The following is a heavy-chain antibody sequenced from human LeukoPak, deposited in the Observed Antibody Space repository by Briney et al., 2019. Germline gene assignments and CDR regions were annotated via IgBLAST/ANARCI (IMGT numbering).Heavy chain of an antibody. CDR1: GGSISSYY. CDR2: IYYSGST. D-gene: IGHD3-9*01. J-gene: IGHJ3*02. CDR3: ARSVLGRPDGALRYFDWSTTLDAFDI. Sequence: PSETLSLTYTVSGGSISSYYWSWIRQPPGKGLEWIGYIYYSGSTNYNPSLKSRVTISVDTSKNQFSLKLSSVTAADTAVYYCARSVLGRPDGALRYFDWSTTLDAFDIWGQGTMVTVSS. V-gene: IGHV4-59*01.